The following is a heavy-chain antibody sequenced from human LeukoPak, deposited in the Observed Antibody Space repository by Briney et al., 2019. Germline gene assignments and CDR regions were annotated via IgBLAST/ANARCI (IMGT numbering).Heavy chain of an antibody. CDR2: IFFSGST. CDR1: GASISNSRDY. CDR3: ARHVEIAVAGPIEY. Sequence: SETLSLSCTVSGASISNSRDYWGWMRQPPGKGLEWIGSIFFSGSTYYNPSLKSRAAISVDSSKNQFSLKLSSVTAADTAFYYCARHVEIAVAGPIEYWGQGTLVPVSS. D-gene: IGHD6-19*01. V-gene: IGHV4-39*01. J-gene: IGHJ4*02.